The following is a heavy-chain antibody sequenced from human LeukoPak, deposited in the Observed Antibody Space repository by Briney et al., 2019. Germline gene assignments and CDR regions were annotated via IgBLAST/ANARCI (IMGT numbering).Heavy chain of an antibody. CDR1: GFTFSTYW. J-gene: IGHJ4*02. D-gene: IGHD2-15*01. V-gene: IGHV3-74*01. Sequence: GGSLRVSCEASGFTFSTYWMNWVRQAPGQGLEWVSRINTDKSSTTYADSVQGRFTISRDNAKNTLYLQMNSLRAEDTAVYYCTRSRRADCSGGSCFGLWDYWGQGTLVTVSS. CDR3: TRSRRADCSGGSCFGLWDY. CDR2: INTDKSST.